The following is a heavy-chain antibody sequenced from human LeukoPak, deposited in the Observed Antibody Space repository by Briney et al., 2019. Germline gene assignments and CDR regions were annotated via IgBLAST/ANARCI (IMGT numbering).Heavy chain of an antibody. CDR1: GGSINNYY. Sequence: SETLSLTCTVSGGSINNYYWTWIRQPPGKGLEWIGNIHSGSTNCNPTLKSRVSIAVDTFKNQLSLKLNSVTAADTAVYYCARLAAFSSDWYYFDYWGQGTLVTVSS. D-gene: IGHD6-19*01. CDR3: ARLAAFSSDWYYFDY. CDR2: IHSGST. J-gene: IGHJ4*02. V-gene: IGHV4-59*12.